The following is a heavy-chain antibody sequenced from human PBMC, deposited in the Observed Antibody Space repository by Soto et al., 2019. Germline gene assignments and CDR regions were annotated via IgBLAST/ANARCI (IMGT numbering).Heavy chain of an antibody. V-gene: IGHV4-59*01. CDR3: ARMLIRAFDI. J-gene: IGHJ3*02. Sequence: PSETLSLTCTVSGCSISSYYWSWIRQPPGKGLEWIGYIYYSGSTNYNPSLKSRVTISVDTSKNQFSLKLSSVTAADTAVYYCARMLIRAFDIWGQGTMVTVSS. CDR2: IYYSGST. D-gene: IGHD2-21*01. CDR1: GCSISSYY.